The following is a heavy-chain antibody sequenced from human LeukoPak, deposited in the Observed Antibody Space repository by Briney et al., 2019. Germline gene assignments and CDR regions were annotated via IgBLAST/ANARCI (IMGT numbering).Heavy chain of an antibody. D-gene: IGHD6-13*01. CDR1: GGSISSYY. J-gene: IGHJ6*02. V-gene: IGHV4-59*01. CDR3: ARDKSEGSSSWYNYGYYDMDV. CDR2: IYYSGST. Sequence: SETLSLTCTVSGGSISSYYWSWIRQPPGKGLEWIGYIYYSGSTNYNPSLKSRVTISVDTSKNQFSLKLSSVTAADTAVYYCARDKSEGSSSWYNYGYYDMDVWGQGTTVTVSS.